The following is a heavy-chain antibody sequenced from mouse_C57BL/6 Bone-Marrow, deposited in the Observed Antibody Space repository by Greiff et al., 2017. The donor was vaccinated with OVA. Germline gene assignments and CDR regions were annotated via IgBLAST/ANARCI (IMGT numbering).Heavy chain of an antibody. J-gene: IGHJ3*01. Sequence: VQLQQPGAELVKPGASVKMSCKASGYTFTSYWITWVKPRPGQGLEWIGDIYPGSGSTNYNEKFKSKATLTVDTSSSTAYMQLSSLTSEDSAVYYCARGNYVYAEGFAYWGHGTLVTVSA. CDR3: ARGNYVYAEGFAY. V-gene: IGHV1-55*01. D-gene: IGHD1-1*02. CDR1: GYTFTSYW. CDR2: IYPGSGST.